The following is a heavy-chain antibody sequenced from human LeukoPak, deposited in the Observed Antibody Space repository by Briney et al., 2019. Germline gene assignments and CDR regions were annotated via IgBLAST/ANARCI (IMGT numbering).Heavy chain of an antibody. J-gene: IGHJ4*02. CDR1: GFTFDDYA. CDR3: ASDERDSSSLEAIYFDY. D-gene: IGHD6-13*01. CDR2: ISGDGSST. V-gene: IGHV3-43*02. Sequence: PGGSLRLSCAASGFTFDDYAIHWVRQAPGRGLEWVSLISGDGSSTYYADSVKGRFTISRDNAKNSLYLQMNSLRAEDTAVYYCASDERDSSSLEAIYFDYWGQGTLVTVSS.